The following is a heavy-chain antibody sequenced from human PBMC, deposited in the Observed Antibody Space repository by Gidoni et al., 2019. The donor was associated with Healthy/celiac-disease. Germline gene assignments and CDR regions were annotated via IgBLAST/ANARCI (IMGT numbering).Heavy chain of an antibody. Sequence: QVQLVQSGAEVQKPGSSVKVSCKASGGTFSSYAISWVRQAPGQGLEWMGGIIPIFGTANYAQKFQGRVTITADESTSTAYMELSSLRSEDTAVYYCARVTVSSGSYYYYYYGMDVWGQGTTVTVSS. CDR3: ARVTVSSGSYYYYYYGMDV. V-gene: IGHV1-69*01. J-gene: IGHJ6*02. CDR2: IIPIFGTA. D-gene: IGHD1-26*01. CDR1: GGTFSSYA.